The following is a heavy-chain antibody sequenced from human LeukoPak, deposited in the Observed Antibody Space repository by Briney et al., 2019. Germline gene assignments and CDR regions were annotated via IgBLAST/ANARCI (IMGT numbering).Heavy chain of an antibody. Sequence: GGSLRLSCTASGFTFSSYTMSWVRQAPGKGLKWVSTITTGGPNTYYADSVKGRFTVSRDDSKNTLYLQMNSLRAEDTAVYYCAKQLGYCSDGSCYFPYWGQRTLVTVSS. CDR1: GFTFSSYT. V-gene: IGHV3-23*01. J-gene: IGHJ4*02. CDR3: AKQLGYCSDGSCYFPY. CDR2: ITTGGPNT. D-gene: IGHD2-15*01.